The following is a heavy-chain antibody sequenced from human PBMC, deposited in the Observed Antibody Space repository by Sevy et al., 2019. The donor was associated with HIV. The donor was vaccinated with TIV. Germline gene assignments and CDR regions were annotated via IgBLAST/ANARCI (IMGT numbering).Heavy chain of an antibody. Sequence: GTLSLTCAVSGASITSSAWWTWVRQPPGKGLEWIGKRYHSGSTTYNPSLKSRVTILVDDSKNQFSLHLKSVTAADTAVYYCARGAIAAAGYSYGMDVWGQGTTVTVSS. J-gene: IGHJ6*02. CDR1: GASITSSAW. D-gene: IGHD6-13*01. CDR2: RYHSGST. CDR3: ARGAIAAAGYSYGMDV. V-gene: IGHV4-4*02.